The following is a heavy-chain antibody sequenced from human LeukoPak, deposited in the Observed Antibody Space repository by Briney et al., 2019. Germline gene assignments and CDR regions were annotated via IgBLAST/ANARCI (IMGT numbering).Heavy chain of an antibody. CDR3: ARQKGYSSGWYFDY. CDR1: GGSISNTNW. CDR2: VNLQGST. V-gene: IGHV4-4*02. Sequence: SGTLSLTCGVSGGSISNTNWRTWVRQPPGKGLEWIGEVNLQGSTNYNPSLKSRVTISVDTSKNQFSLKLSSVTAADTAVYYCARQKGYSSGWYFDYWGQGTLVTVSS. J-gene: IGHJ4*02. D-gene: IGHD6-19*01.